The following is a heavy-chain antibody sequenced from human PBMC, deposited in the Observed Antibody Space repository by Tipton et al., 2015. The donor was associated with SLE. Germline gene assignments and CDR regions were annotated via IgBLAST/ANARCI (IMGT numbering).Heavy chain of an antibody. J-gene: IGHJ3*02. D-gene: IGHD1-26*01. CDR2: IYYSGST. CDR1: GGSISSSSYY. CDR3: ARRWKWEHDAFDI. Sequence: TLSFTCTVSGGSISSSSYYWGWIRQPPGKGLEWIGSIYYSGSTYYNPSLKSRVTISVDTSKNQFSLKLSSVTAADTAVYYCARRWKWEHDAFDIWGQGTMVTVSS. V-gene: IGHV4-39*01.